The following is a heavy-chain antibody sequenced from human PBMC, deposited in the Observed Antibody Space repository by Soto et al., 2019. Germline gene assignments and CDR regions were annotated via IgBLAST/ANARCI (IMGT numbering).Heavy chain of an antibody. CDR3: AKANDYGFPAGVLDY. CDR2: ISYDGSNK. D-gene: IGHD4-17*01. V-gene: IGHV3-30*18. Sequence: GGSLRLSCAASGFTFSSYGMHWVRQAPGKGLEWVAVISYDGSNKYYADSVKGRFTISRDNSKNTLYLQMNSLRAEDTAVYYCAKANDYGFPAGVLDYWGQGTLVTVSS. CDR1: GFTFSSYG. J-gene: IGHJ4*02.